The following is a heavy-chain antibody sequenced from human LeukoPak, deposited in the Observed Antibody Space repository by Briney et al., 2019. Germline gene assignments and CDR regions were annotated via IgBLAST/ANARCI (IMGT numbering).Heavy chain of an antibody. CDR2: INHSGST. V-gene: IGHV4-34*01. CDR3: ARGHSSDAFDI. D-gene: IGHD5-18*01. CDR1: GVSFSGYY. Sequence: SSETLSLTCAVYGVSFSGYYWSWIRQPPGKGLEWIGEINHSGSTNYNPSLKSRVTISVDTSKNQFSLKLSSVTAADTAVYYCARGHSSDAFDIWGQGTMVTVSS. J-gene: IGHJ3*02.